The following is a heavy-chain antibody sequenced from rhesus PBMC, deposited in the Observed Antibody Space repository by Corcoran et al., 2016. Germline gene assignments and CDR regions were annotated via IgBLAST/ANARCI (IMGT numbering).Heavy chain of an antibody. CDR1: GYSFPSYW. V-gene: IGHV5-20*02. CDR3: AKAGYSNSYFDY. CDR2: IDPSDSDT. Sequence: EVQLVQSGSEVKRPGESLKISCKTTGYSFPSYWITWVRLLPGKGLEWRGAIDPSDSDTRYSPSFQGQVTISDDKSISTAYLQWSSLKASDTATYYCAKAGYSNSYFDYWGQGVLVTVSS. J-gene: IGHJ4*01. D-gene: IGHD4-23*01.